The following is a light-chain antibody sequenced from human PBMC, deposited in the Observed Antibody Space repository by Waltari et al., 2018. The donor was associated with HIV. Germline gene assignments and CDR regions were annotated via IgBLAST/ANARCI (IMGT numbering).Light chain of an antibody. V-gene: IGLV1-40*01. J-gene: IGLJ2*01. CDR2: GNN. CDR3: QSYDSSLSGVV. Sequence: QSVLTPPPSVSGAPGQRVTISCTGSSSNIGAGFVVHWYQQLPGTAPKLLIFGNNNRPSGVPDRFSGSRSGTAASLAISGLQAEDEADYYCQSYDSSLSGVVFGGGTKLTVL. CDR1: SSNIGAGFV.